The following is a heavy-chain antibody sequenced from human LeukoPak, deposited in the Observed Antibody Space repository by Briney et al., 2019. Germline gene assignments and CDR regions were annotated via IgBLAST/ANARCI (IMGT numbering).Heavy chain of an antibody. V-gene: IGHV3-48*03. J-gene: IGHJ4*02. CDR1: GSTFSSYE. CDR2: IGSSGSTI. D-gene: IGHD2-15*01. Sequence: GGSRRPSGAAPGSTFSSYERNWVGKAPGKGLEWVPYIGSSGSTIYYADSVKGRFTISRDNAKNSLFLQMNGLRAEDTAIYYCVRQFCSGGGCYFDYWGQGTLVTVSS. CDR3: VRQFCSGGGCYFDY.